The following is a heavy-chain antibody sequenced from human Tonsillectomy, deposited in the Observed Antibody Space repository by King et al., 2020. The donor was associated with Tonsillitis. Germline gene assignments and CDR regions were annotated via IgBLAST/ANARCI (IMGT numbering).Heavy chain of an antibody. Sequence: VQLVESGGGLVQPGGSLRLSCAASVFSCSTSAISWVRPAPGKGLEGVSAISVSGERSYYADSGKGRFTISIDISKNTLHLQMNSLRADDTAVYYCARNGYFYHSSGFYYIDYFDSWGQGTLLTVSS. J-gene: IGHJ4*02. D-gene: IGHD3-22*01. CDR2: ISVSGERS. V-gene: IGHV3-23*04. CDR1: VFSCSTSA. CDR3: ARNGYFYHSSGFYYIDYFDS.